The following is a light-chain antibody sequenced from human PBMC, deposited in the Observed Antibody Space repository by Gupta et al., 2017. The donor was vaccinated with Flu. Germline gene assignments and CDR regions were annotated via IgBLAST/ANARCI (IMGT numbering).Light chain of an antibody. J-gene: IGLJ1*01. CDR1: SSAVGGYNF. Sequence: SITISCTGTSSAVGGYNFVSRHPHNPAKPPKLMFYEVSSRPSGASSRFSGSKAGNTASLTISGRQAEDEADYYCSSYTSSSPYVFGTGTKVTVL. CDR2: EVS. CDR3: SSYTSSSPYV. V-gene: IGLV2-14*01.